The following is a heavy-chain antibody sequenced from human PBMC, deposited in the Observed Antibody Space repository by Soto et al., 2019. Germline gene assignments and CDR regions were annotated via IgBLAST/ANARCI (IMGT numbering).Heavy chain of an antibody. CDR1: GGSISRGDYY. V-gene: IGHV4-30-4*01. CDR2: IYYSGST. CDR3: ARVFTLIPNWFAP. D-gene: IGHD3-22*01. J-gene: IGHJ5*02. Sequence: SETLSLTCTVSGGSISRGDYYWSWIRQPPGKGLEWIGYIYYSGSTYYNPSLKSRVTISVDTSKNQFSLKLTSVTTADTAVYYCARVFTLIPNWFAPWGQGTLVTVSS.